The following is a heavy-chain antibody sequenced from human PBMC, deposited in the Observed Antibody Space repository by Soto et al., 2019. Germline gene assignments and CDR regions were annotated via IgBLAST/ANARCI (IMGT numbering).Heavy chain of an antibody. CDR2: IFYSGST. CDR1: GGSGSSHY. D-gene: IGHD3-22*01. J-gene: IGHJ4*01. V-gene: IGHV4-59*04. Sequence: SEILSHTCTVSGGSGSSHYWGWIRQPPEKGLEWIGTIFYSGSTNYNPSLKSRVTMSVDTSKNQFSLKLTSVSAADTAIYYCARRSDSAPDYWGQGTLVTGSS. CDR3: ARRSDSAPDY.